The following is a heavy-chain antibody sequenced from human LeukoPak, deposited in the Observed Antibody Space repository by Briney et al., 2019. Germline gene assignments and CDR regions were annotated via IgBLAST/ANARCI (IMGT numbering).Heavy chain of an antibody. J-gene: IGHJ4*02. V-gene: IGHV1-69*13. D-gene: IGHD1-26*01. CDR2: IIPIFGTA. CDR1: GGTFISYA. CDR3: ARVTVGATTRDDY. Sequence: SVKVSCKASGGTFISYAISWVRQAPGQGLEWMGGIIPIFGTANYAQKFQGRVTITADESTSTAYMELSSLRSEDTAVYYCARVTVGATTRDDYWGQGTLVTVS.